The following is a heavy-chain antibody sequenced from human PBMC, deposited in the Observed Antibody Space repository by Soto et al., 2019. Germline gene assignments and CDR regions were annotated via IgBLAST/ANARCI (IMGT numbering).Heavy chain of an antibody. CDR1: GGSFSGYY. J-gene: IGHJ4*02. CDR2: INHSGST. CDR3: ARGYDSSGYYYFFDY. D-gene: IGHD3-22*01. Sequence: SETPSLTCAVYGGSFSGYYWSWIRQPPGKGLEWIGEINHSGSTNYNPSLKSRVTISVDTSKNQFSLKLNSVTAADTAVYYCARGYDSSGYYYFFDYWGQGTLVTVSS. V-gene: IGHV4-34*01.